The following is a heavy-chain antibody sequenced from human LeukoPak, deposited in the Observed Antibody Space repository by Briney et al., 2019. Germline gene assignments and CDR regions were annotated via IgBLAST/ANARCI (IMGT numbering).Heavy chain of an antibody. Sequence: SETLSLTCTVSGGSISSYYWSWIRQPPGKGLEWIGFIYYSGSANYNPSLRSRVTMSVDTSKNQFSLKLTSVTAADTAVYYCARTGVVATSYFFDYWGQGILVTISS. CDR1: GGSISSYY. CDR3: ARTGVVATSYFFDY. V-gene: IGHV4-59*01. J-gene: IGHJ4*02. CDR2: IYYSGSA. D-gene: IGHD5-12*01.